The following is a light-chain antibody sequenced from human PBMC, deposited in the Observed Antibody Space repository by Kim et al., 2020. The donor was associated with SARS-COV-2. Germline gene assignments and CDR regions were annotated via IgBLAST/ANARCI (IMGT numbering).Light chain of an antibody. CDR2: YDS. Sequence: APGTTARITCGGNNIGSKSVQWYQQKPGQAPVLVIYYDSDRPSGIPERFSGSNSGNTATLTISRVEAGDEADYYCQVWDSSSDHPVFGGGTQLTVL. V-gene: IGLV3-21*04. CDR3: QVWDSSSDHPV. J-gene: IGLJ2*01. CDR1: NIGSKS.